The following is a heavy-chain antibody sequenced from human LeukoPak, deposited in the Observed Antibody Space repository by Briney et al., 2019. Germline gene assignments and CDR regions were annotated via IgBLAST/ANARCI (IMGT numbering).Heavy chain of an antibody. CDR3: ARDPRYCSGGSCYSSIFEDAFDI. D-gene: IGHD2-15*01. Sequence: PGGSLRLSCAASGFTFSSYGMHWVRQAPGKGLEWVAVIWYDGSNKYYADSVKGRFTISRDNSKNTLYLQMNSLRAEDTAVYYCARDPRYCSGGSCYSSIFEDAFDIWGQGTMVTVSS. CDR2: IWYDGSNK. J-gene: IGHJ3*02. V-gene: IGHV3-33*08. CDR1: GFTFSSYG.